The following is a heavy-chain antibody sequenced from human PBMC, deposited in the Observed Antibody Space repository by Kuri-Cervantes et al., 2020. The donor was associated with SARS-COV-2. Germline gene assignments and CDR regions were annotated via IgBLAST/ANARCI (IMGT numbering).Heavy chain of an antibody. Sequence: GGSLTLSCAASGFTFSGHWIHWVRQAPGKGLVWVSRINPDGSYTNNADSVKGLFTLSRDNAKNMLFLQMNSLSAEDTAVYYCVRDGDHWNFDYWGEGTRVTVSS. V-gene: IGHV3-74*01. J-gene: IGHJ4*02. D-gene: IGHD1-1*01. CDR1: GFTFSGHW. CDR2: INPDGSYT. CDR3: VRDGDHWNFDY.